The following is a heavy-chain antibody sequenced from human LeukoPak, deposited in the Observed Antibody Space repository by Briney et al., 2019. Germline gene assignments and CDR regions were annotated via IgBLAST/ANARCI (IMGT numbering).Heavy chain of an antibody. CDR1: AGSISNGDYY. CDR2: IFYGEST. Sequence: SETLSLTCSVSAGSISNGDYYWGWIRQAPGKGLEWIGCIFYGESTHYNPSLKSRATISVDTSKNQFSLKLTSVTAADAAIYYCARQLPTAAADTRGYFDYWGQGTEVTVSS. J-gene: IGHJ4*01. V-gene: IGHV4-39*01. D-gene: IGHD6-25*01. CDR3: ARQLPTAAADTRGYFDY.